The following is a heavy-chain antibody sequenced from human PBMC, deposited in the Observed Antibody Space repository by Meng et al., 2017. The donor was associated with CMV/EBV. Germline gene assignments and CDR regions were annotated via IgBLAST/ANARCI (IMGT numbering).Heavy chain of an antibody. J-gene: IGHJ6*02. V-gene: IGHV4-39*07. CDR3: ARLRGNDFWSGYYTFYYYYGMDV. CDR1: GSSISSSSYY. D-gene: IGHD3-3*01. CDR2: IYYSGST. Sequence: GSLRLSCTVSGSSISSSSYYWGWIRQPPGKGLEWIGSIYYSGSTYYNPSLKSRVTISVDTSKNQFSLKLSSVTAADTAVYYCARLRGNDFWSGYYTFYYYYGMDVWGQGTTVTVSS.